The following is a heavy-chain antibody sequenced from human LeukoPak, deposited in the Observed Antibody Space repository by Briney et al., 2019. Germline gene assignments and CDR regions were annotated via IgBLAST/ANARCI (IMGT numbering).Heavy chain of an antibody. D-gene: IGHD3-10*01. CDR1: GGSINLYY. V-gene: IGHV4-59*01. Sequence: PETLSLTCTVSGGSINLYYWSWIRQPPGKGLEWIGYLYDTRSPKYNPSLERRVTISVDMSRNQFSLSLTSVTTADTAVYYCARGRGSLTYWGQGTLAT. CDR3: ARGRGSLTY. CDR2: LYDTRSP. J-gene: IGHJ4*02.